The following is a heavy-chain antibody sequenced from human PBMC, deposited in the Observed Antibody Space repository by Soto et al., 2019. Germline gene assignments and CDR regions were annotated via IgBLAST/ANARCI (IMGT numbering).Heavy chain of an antibody. J-gene: IGHJ4*02. CDR3: AASSSVAAAGYFKC. D-gene: IGHD6-13*01. Sequence: QVQLVQSGAEVQEHGSSVKVSCKATGDLFNNYAFNWVRQAPGQGLEWLGRISPLFSTTNYAQKLQGRVTIAADRLTTIVYLEVSNLESDAPAMYYCAASSSVAAAGYFKCWGQGTLFTVPP. V-gene: IGHV1-69*06. CDR2: ISPLFSTT. CDR1: GDLFNNYA.